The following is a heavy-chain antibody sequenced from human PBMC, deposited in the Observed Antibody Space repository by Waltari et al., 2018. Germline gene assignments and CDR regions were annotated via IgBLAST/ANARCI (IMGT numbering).Heavy chain of an antibody. D-gene: IGHD3-22*01. CDR2: ISNTAATI. V-gene: IGHV3-48*04. CDR3: ARSSGYDVFEI. Sequence: EVKLEESGGGLVQPGGSLRLSCAGSGFAFGSYSMNWVRQAPGKGRECVSYISNTAATIFYADSVKGRFTISRDNAETSLYLQMHSLRAEDTAVYYCARSSGYDVFEIWGQGTMVTVSS. CDR1: GFAFGSYS. J-gene: IGHJ3*02.